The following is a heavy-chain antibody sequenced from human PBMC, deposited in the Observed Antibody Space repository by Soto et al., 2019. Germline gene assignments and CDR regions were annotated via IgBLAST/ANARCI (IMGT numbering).Heavy chain of an antibody. V-gene: IGHV4-4*07. J-gene: IGHJ6*02. D-gene: IGHD6-13*01. CDR1: GGSISSYY. CDR2: IYTSGST. Sequence: SSETLSLTCTVSGGSISSYYWSWIRQPAGKGLEWIGRIYTSGSTNYNPSLKSRVTMSVDTSKNQFSLKLSSVTAADTAMYYCARLSPSSRRSWDYYYYGMDVWGQGTTVTVSS. CDR3: ARLSPSSRRSWDYYYYGMDV.